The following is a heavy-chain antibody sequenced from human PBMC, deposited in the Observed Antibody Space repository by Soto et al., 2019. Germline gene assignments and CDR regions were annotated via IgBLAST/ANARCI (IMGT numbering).Heavy chain of an antibody. Sequence: ASVKVSCKASGYTFTSYAMNWVRQAPGQGLEWMGWINTNTGNPTYAQGFTGRFVFSLDTSVSTAYLQICSLKAEDTAVYYCARVNWFGESAYFDYWGQGTLVTVSS. J-gene: IGHJ4*02. CDR2: INTNTGNP. CDR3: ARVNWFGESAYFDY. CDR1: GYTFTSYA. V-gene: IGHV7-4-1*01. D-gene: IGHD3-10*01.